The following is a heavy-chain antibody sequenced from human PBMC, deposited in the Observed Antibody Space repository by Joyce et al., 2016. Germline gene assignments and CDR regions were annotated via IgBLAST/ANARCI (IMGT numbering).Heavy chain of an antibody. J-gene: IGHJ5*02. CDR2: IKSDSSIV. CDR3: ARGVGTSDYRGHRFDP. D-gene: IGHD4/OR15-4a*01. Sequence: EVQLVESGGDLVQPGGSLRLSCAASGFTFSGHSMNWVRQTPGRGLEWVSYIKSDSSIVHYADSVKGRFTVSRDNAKDSLYLQLNNLRDEDTAVYYCARGVGTSDYRGHRFDPWGQGTLVAVSS. V-gene: IGHV3-48*02. CDR1: GFTFSGHS.